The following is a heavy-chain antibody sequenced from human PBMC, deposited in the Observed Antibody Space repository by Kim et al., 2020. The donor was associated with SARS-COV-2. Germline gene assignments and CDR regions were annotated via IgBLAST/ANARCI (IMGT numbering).Heavy chain of an antibody. CDR1: GFTFGQYA. CDR2: IGWNSGGI. D-gene: IGHD1-1*01. V-gene: IGHV3-9*01. CDR3: SSTTLNYYYYRMEV. J-gene: IGHJ6*03. Sequence: GGSLRLSCAASGFTFGQYALHWVRLAPGKGLEWVSGIGWNSGGIGYADSVKGRFTISSDNAKNSLYLQMNSLRGEDTAAYFCSSTTLNYYYYRMEVWG.